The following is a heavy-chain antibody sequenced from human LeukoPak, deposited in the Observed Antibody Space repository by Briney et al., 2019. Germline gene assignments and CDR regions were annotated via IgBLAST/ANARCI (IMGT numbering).Heavy chain of an antibody. Sequence: GGSLRLSCAASGLTFSSYAMTWVRQTPGKGLEWVANIKQDGSEKYYVDSVKGRFTISRDNAKNSLYLQMNSLRAEDTAVYYCARGGSVVPAAIQYPFDYWGQGTLVTVSS. D-gene: IGHD2-2*02. CDR3: ARGGSVVPAAIQYPFDY. J-gene: IGHJ4*02. CDR2: IKQDGSEK. CDR1: GLTFSSYA. V-gene: IGHV3-7*01.